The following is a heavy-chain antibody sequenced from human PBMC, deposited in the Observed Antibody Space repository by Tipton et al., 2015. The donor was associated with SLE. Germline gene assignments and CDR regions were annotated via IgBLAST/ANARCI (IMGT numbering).Heavy chain of an antibody. CDR2: IYYSGNT. J-gene: IGHJ2*01. CDR1: GGSISISSHF. V-gene: IGHV4-39*07. CDR3: ARGDDYGDFWYFDL. D-gene: IGHD4-17*01. Sequence: TLSLTCTVSGGSISISSHFWGWIRQPPEKGLEWIGSIYYSGNTYYNPSLKSRVSVSIDSSKNQFSLKLSSVTAADTAVYYCARGDDYGDFWYFDLWGRGTLVTVSS.